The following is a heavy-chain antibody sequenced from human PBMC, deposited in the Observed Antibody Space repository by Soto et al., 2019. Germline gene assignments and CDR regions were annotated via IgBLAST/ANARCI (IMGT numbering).Heavy chain of an antibody. J-gene: IGHJ6*02. D-gene: IGHD2-2*01. CDR1: GFTFSSYG. Sequence: GGSLRLSCAASGFTFSSYGMHWVRQAPGKGLEWVAVIWYDGSNKYYADSVKGRFTISRDNSKNTLYLQMNSLRAEDTAVYYCARDYRNCSSTSCYYYYGMDVWGQGTTVTVSS. V-gene: IGHV3-33*01. CDR3: ARDYRNCSSTSCYYYYGMDV. CDR2: IWYDGSNK.